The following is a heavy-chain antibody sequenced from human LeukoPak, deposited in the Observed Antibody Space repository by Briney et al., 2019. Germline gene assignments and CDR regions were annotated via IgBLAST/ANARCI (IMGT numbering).Heavy chain of an antibody. J-gene: IGHJ6*03. CDR3: SRDYPRRLSDQWGYYYYMDV. CDR1: GVTLSSYS. D-gene: IGHD1-26*01. Sequence: GGALRLSCAVSGVTLSSYSMNWVRQAPGKGLEWGSYISSSSRTTNYADSVKGRFTISRDNAKNSLYLQMNSLRAEDTAVYYCSRDYPRRLSDQWGYYYYMDVWGKGTTVTVSS. V-gene: IGHV3-48*04. CDR2: ISSSSRTT.